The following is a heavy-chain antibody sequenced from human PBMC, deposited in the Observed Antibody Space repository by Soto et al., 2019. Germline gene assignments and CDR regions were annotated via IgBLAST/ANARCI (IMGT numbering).Heavy chain of an antibody. J-gene: IGHJ4*02. D-gene: IGHD3-16*01. CDR1: GFTFSSYA. V-gene: IGHV3-64*01. CDR2: ISRNGGST. CDR3: ARETDIYALGGDY. Sequence: EVQLVESGGGLVQPGGSLRLSCVASGFTFSSYAMHWVRQAPGKGLEYVSVISRNGGSTYYANSVKGRFTISRDNSKNSLYLQMGSVRDEDMAVYYCARETDIYALGGDYWGQGTLVTVSS.